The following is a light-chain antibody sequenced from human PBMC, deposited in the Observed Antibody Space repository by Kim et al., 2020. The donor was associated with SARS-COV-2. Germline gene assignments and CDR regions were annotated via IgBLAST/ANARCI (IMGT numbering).Light chain of an antibody. Sequence: GDRVTITCRARQSHSSHFKWSQQQPGQAPNLLIYAAYRLQSGVPSRFSGSGSGTEFTLTITTLQPQDFATYSCQHGYSSPQITFGRGTRLEIK. V-gene: IGKV1-39*01. J-gene: IGKJ5*01. CDR3: QHGYSSPQIT. CDR2: AAY. CDR1: QSHSSH.